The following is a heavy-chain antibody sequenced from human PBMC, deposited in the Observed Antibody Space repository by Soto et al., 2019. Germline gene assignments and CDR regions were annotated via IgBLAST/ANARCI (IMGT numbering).Heavy chain of an antibody. J-gene: IGHJ4*02. CDR1: GFTFSNYE. CDR2: ISTGGSTI. V-gene: IGHV3-48*03. D-gene: IGHD2-2*01. CDR3: ARDSPVVPTAGPFDS. Sequence: GGSLRLSCAASGFTFSNYEMNWVRQAPGKGLEWVSYISTGGSTIYYADSVKGRFTISRDNAKNSLYLQMNSLRAEDTAVYYCARDSPVVPTAGPFDSWRQGTLVTVSS.